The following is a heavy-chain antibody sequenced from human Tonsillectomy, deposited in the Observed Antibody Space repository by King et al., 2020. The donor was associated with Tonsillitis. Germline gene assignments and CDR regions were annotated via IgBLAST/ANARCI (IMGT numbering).Heavy chain of an antibody. CDR1: GGSISSSSYY. D-gene: IGHD4-23*01. Sequence: QLQESGPGLVKPSETLSLTCTVSGGSISSSSYYWGWIRQPPGKGLEWIGSSYYRGRTYYNPSLKSRVTILVDTSKNQFSLKLSSVTAADPAVYYCARVLPRPTRTTFTTGVVYWGQGTLVTVSS. V-gene: IGHV4-39*07. CDR3: ARVLPRPTRTTFTTGVVY. J-gene: IGHJ4*02. CDR2: SYYRGRT.